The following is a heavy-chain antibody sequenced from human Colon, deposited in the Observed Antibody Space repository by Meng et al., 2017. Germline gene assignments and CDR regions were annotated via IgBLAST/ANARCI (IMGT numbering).Heavy chain of an antibody. Sequence: EPVPGLVKLSGTLSLTAAVTGGTLSSVNWGCWVRQPPGKGLEWIGEIYHSGSTNYNPSLKSRVTISVDKSKNQFSLKLSSVTAADTAVYYCASFPPPGKQWLVTDYWGQGTLVTVSS. D-gene: IGHD6-19*01. J-gene: IGHJ4*02. V-gene: IGHV4-4*02. CDR2: IYHSGST. CDR3: ASFPPPGKQWLVTDY. CDR1: GGTLSSVNW.